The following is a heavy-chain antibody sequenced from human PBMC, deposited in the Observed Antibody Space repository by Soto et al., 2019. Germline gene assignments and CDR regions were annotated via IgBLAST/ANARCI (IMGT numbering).Heavy chain of an antibody. Sequence: PGGSLRLSCAASGFTFSSYWMSWVRQAPGKGLEWVANIKQDGSEKYYVDSVKGRFTISRDNAKNSLYLQMNSLRAEDTAVYYCARDSPYDYGNDRPPSAGMDVWGQGTTVTVSS. CDR3: ARDSPYDYGNDRPPSAGMDV. V-gene: IGHV3-7*04. D-gene: IGHD4-4*01. CDR1: GFTFSSYW. CDR2: IKQDGSEK. J-gene: IGHJ6*02.